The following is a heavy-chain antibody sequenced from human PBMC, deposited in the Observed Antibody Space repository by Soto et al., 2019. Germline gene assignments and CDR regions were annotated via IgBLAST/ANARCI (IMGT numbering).Heavy chain of an antibody. CDR1: GYTFTGYY. CDR2: INPNSGGT. Sequence: GASVKVSCKASGYTFTGYYMHWVRQAPGQGLEWMGWINPNSGGTNYAQKFQGWVTMTRDTSISTAYMELSRLRSDDTAVYYCARDSGYSSIWYEAHYYHYGMDVWGQGTKVTVSS. J-gene: IGHJ6*02. D-gene: IGHD6-13*01. V-gene: IGHV1-2*04. CDR3: ARDSGYSSIWYEAHYYHYGMDV.